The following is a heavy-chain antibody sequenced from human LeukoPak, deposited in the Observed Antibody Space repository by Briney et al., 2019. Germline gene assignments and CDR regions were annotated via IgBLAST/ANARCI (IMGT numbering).Heavy chain of an antibody. D-gene: IGHD1-26*01. CDR1: GFTFNKYA. V-gene: IGHV3-23*01. J-gene: IGHJ4*02. Sequence: GGSLRLSCAASGFTFNKYAMSWVRQAPGKGLEWVSTISGSGESIYYEDSVKGRFTISRDNSKNTLSLQMDSLRDEDTAVYYCAKDFIAMSDWEPLGYWGQGILVTVSS. CDR3: AKDFIAMSDWEPLGY. CDR2: ISGSGESI.